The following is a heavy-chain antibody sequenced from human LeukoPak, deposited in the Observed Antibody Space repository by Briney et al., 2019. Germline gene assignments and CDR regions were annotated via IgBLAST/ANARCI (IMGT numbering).Heavy chain of an antibody. CDR2: IYYSGST. CDR3: ARMVVSAWYFDY. Sequence: SETLSLTCTVSGGSISSYSYYWGWIRQPPGKGLEWIGSIYYSGSTYYNPSLKSRVTMSVDTSKNQYSLKLSSVTAADTAVYYCARMVVSAWYFDYWGQGTLVTVSS. V-gene: IGHV4-39*07. J-gene: IGHJ4*02. CDR1: GGSISSYSYY. D-gene: IGHD2-8*01.